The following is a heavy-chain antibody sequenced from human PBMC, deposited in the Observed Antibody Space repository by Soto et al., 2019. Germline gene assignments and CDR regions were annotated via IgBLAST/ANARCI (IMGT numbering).Heavy chain of an antibody. CDR3: ARAGRMTGTTLEY. CDR1: GYTFTDDY. CDR2: INPQSGDT. V-gene: IGHV1-2*06. J-gene: IGHJ4*01. D-gene: IGHD1-7*01. Sequence: ASVKVSCKASGYTFTDDYIHWVRQAPGQGLEWMGRINPQSGDTKSTQKFQGRVTMTRDTSISTAYMELSRLRSDDSAVDYCARAGRMTGTTLEYWGPGTLVTVSS.